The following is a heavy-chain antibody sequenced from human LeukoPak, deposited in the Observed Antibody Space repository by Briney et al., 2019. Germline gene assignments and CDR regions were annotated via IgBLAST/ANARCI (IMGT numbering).Heavy chain of an antibody. CDR3: ARFGYCCWNLEY. V-gene: IGHV3-7*01. CDR2: INQGGSVK. D-gene: IGHD1-1*01. CDR1: GFSFRDFW. Sequence: PGGSLRLSCAASGFSFRDFWMTWVRQAPGKGLEWVANINQGGSVKYYVDSVKGRFTISRDDAESSLYVQMNSLRDEDTAVFYCARFGYCCWNLEYWGQGTLVTVSS. J-gene: IGHJ4*02.